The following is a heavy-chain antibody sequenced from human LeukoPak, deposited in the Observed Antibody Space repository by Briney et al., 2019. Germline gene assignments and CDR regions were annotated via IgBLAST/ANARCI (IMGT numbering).Heavy chain of an antibody. V-gene: IGHV4-34*01. CDR1: GGSFSGYY. CDR3: ARGRGWLQVHWYFDL. J-gene: IGHJ2*01. CDR2: INHSGST. D-gene: IGHD5-12*01. Sequence: PSETLSLTCAVYGGSFSGYYWSWIRQPPGKGLEWIGEINHSGSTNYNPSLKSRVTISVDTSKNQFSLKLSSVTAADTAVYYCARGRGWLQVHWYFDLWGRGTLVTVSS.